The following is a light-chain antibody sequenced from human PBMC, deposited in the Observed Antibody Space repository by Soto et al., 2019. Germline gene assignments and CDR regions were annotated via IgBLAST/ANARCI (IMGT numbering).Light chain of an antibody. V-gene: IGKV2-30*01. CDR1: ESLVYYNGETY. CDR2: KVS. J-gene: IGKJ2*01. Sequence: DVVLTQSPLSLPVTLGQPASISCRSDESLVYYNGETYLNWFQQRPGQSPRRLISKVSNRDSGVPDRFSRSGSATDFTLKISRVEAADVGLYYCMQGSHWPYTFGQGTKVEIK. CDR3: MQGSHWPYT.